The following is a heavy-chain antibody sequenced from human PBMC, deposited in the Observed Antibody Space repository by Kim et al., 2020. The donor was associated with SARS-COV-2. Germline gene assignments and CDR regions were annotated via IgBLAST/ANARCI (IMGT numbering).Heavy chain of an antibody. J-gene: IGHJ6*02. Sequence: SETLSLTCTVSGVSISSSSYYWGWIRQPPGKGLEWIGSIYYSGSTYYNPSLKSLVTISVDTSKSQFSLKLSSVTAADTAVYYCARRLGGWRNYGMDVWGQGTTVTVSS. D-gene: IGHD6-19*01. CDR2: IYYSGST. V-gene: IGHV4-39*01. CDR1: GVSISSSSYY. CDR3: ARRLGGWRNYGMDV.